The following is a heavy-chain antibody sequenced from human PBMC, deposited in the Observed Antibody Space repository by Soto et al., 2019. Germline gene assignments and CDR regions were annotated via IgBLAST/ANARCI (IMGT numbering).Heavy chain of an antibody. CDR1: GFTFSNAW. CDR3: TRGYGSGSYPPTSSAEYFQH. D-gene: IGHD3-10*01. J-gene: IGHJ1*01. CDR2: IKSKTDGGTT. Sequence: GGSLRLSCAASGFTFSNAWMSWVRQAPGKGLEWVGRIKSKTDGGTTDYAAPVKGRFTISRDDSKNTLYLQMNSLKTEDTAVYYCTRGYGSGSYPPTSSAEYFQHWGQGTLVTVSS. V-gene: IGHV3-15*01.